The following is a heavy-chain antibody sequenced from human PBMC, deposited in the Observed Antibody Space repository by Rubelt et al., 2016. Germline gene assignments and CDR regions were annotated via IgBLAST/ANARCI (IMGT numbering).Heavy chain of an antibody. J-gene: IGHJ4*02. V-gene: IGHV4-34*01. Sequence: QVQLQQWGAGLLKPSETLSLTCAVYGGSFSGYYWSWIRQPPGKGLGWIGEFNHSGSTNYNPSLKSRVTISVDTSKNQFSLKLSSVTAADTAVYYCARVSGWYRAPGQDFDYWGQGTLVTVSS. D-gene: IGHD6-19*01. CDR1: GGSFSGYY. CDR3: ARVSGWYRAPGQDFDY. CDR2: FNHSGST.